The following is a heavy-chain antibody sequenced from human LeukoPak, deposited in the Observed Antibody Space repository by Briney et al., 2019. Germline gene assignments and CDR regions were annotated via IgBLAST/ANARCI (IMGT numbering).Heavy chain of an antibody. J-gene: IGHJ4*02. CDR2: ISFNGGST. CDR3: ARYHD. V-gene: IGHV3-64*02. Sequence: GGSLRLSCAASGFTLSHYNLHWVRQAPGKGLEYVSGISFNGGSTSYADSVRGRFIISRDDSKNTLYLQMNSLRAEDTAVYYCARYHDWGQGTLVTVSS. CDR1: GFTLSHYN.